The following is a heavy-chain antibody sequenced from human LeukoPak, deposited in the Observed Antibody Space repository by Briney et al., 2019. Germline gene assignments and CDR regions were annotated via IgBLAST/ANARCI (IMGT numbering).Heavy chain of an antibody. D-gene: IGHD3-9*01. J-gene: IGHJ5*02. Sequence: PSETLSLTCTVSGGSIRSSYYYWSWIRQPPGKGLEWIGEINHSGSTNYNPSLKSRVTISVDTSRNQFSLKLSSVTAADTAVYYCARGPRRSSRLVRWFDPWGQGTLVTVSS. CDR1: GGSIRSSYYY. V-gene: IGHV4-39*07. CDR2: INHSGST. CDR3: ARGPRRSSRLVRWFDP.